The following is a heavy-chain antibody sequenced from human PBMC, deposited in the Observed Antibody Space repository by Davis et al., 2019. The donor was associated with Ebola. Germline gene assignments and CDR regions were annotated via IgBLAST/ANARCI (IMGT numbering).Heavy chain of an antibody. J-gene: IGHJ4*02. CDR3: VRVSSGGDFDY. CDR1: GFTFSSYG. D-gene: IGHD4-17*01. V-gene: IGHV3-33*01. Sequence: GESLKISCAASGFTFSSYGMHWVRQAPGKGLEWVAVIWYDGSNKYYADSVKGRFTISRDNSKNTLYLQMNSLRAEDTAVYYCVRVSSGGDFDYWGQGTLVTVSS. CDR2: IWYDGSNK.